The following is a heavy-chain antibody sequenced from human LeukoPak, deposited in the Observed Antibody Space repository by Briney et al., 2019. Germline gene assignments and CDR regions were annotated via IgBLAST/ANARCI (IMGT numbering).Heavy chain of an antibody. Sequence: SQTLSLTCTVSGGSISSGSYYWSWIRQPAGKGLEWIGRIYTSGSTNYNPSLKSRVTISVDTSKNQFSLKLSSVTAADTAVYYCARDAQPDAIWGHWFDPWGQGILVTVSS. J-gene: IGHJ5*02. V-gene: IGHV4-61*02. CDR3: ARDAQPDAIWGHWFDP. CDR1: GGSISSGSYY. CDR2: IYTSGST. D-gene: IGHD2-2*01.